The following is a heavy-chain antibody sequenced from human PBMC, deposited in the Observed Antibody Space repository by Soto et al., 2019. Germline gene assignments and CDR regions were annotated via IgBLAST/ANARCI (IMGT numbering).Heavy chain of an antibody. J-gene: IGHJ4*02. CDR2: IGGSGGDT. CDR3: ARRTWRGRADY. D-gene: IGHD3-3*01. CDR1: GFPFSSYA. Sequence: LRLSCAASGFPFSSYAMSWVRQAPGKGLEWVSGIGGSGGDTFYADSVKGRFIVSRDNGENTLYLQLNSLRVDDSAIYYCARRTWRGRADYWGQGILVTVSS. V-gene: IGHV3-23*01.